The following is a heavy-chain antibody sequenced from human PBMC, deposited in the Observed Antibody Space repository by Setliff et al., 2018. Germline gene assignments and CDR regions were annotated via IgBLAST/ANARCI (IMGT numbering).Heavy chain of an antibody. CDR2: INPNSGGT. V-gene: IGHV1-2*02. Sequence: ASVKVSCKASGYTFTGYYMHWVRQAPGQGLEWMGWINPNSGGTNYAQKFQGRVTMTRDTSISTAYMELSRLRSDDTAVYYCARTGHCGGDCYGFDYWGQGSLVTVSS. J-gene: IGHJ4*02. CDR3: ARTGHCGGDCYGFDY. D-gene: IGHD2-21*02. CDR1: GYTFTGYY.